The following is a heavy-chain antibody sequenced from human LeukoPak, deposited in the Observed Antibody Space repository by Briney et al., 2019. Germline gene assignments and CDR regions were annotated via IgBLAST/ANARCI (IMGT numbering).Heavy chain of an antibody. CDR1: GLTFSTFH. CDR3: ARRATTERGHSYGLDY. D-gene: IGHD5-18*01. Sequence: GGSLRLSCVVSGLTFSTFHMNWVRQAPGKGLEWVSSIGSSGSYIYYADSVTGRFTISRDNAKNSLYLQMNSLRAEDTAVYYCARRATTERGHSYGLDYWGQGTLVTVSS. J-gene: IGHJ4*02. V-gene: IGHV3-21*01. CDR2: IGSSGSYI.